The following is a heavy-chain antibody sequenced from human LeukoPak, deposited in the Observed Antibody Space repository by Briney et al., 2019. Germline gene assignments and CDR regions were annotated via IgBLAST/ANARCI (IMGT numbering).Heavy chain of an antibody. Sequence: GGSLRLSCAASGFTFSSYAMHWVRQAPGKGLEWVAVISYDGSNKYYADSVKGRFTISRDNSKNTLYLQMNSLRAEDTAVYYCAGDVRYCSSTSCYAGSYYYGMDVWGKGTTVTVSS. V-gene: IGHV3-30*04. CDR2: ISYDGSNK. CDR3: AGDVRYCSSTSCYAGSYYYGMDV. D-gene: IGHD2-2*01. CDR1: GFTFSSYA. J-gene: IGHJ6*04.